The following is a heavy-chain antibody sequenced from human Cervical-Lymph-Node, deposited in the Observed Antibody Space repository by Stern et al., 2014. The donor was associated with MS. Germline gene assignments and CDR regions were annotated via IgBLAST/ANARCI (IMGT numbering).Heavy chain of an antibody. CDR1: GDTSNTDA. Sequence: VQLVESGAEVQKPGSSVKVSCKASGDTSNTDAIHWVRQAPGQGLEWMGGIIPGFGTPVYAQRFKGRFSIAADESTATDYMELSSLRSDDTAVYYCARGASSAAWYKHAVDVWGQGTTVTVSS. V-gene: IGHV1-69*01. D-gene: IGHD1-14*01. CDR2: IIPGFGTP. J-gene: IGHJ6*02. CDR3: ARGASSAAWYKHAVDV.